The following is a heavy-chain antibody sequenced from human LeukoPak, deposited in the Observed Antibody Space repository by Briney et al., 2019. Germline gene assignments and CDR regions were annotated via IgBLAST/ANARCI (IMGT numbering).Heavy chain of an antibody. CDR1: GYSISTGYY. CDR3: ARVAGVVVVAWVDY. D-gene: IGHD2-15*01. V-gene: IGHV4-38-2*02. Sequence: SETLSLTCTVSGYSISTGYYWDWIRQPPGKGLEWIGTFYHGGSTYYNPSLKSRVTISVDTSKNQFSLNLTSVTAADTAVYYCARVAGVVVVAWVDYWGQGTLVTVSS. J-gene: IGHJ4*02. CDR2: FYHGGST.